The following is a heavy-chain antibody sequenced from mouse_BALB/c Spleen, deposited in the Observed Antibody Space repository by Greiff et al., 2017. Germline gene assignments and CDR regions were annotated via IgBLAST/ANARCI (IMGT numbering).Heavy chain of an antibody. CDR3: ARGLYGNVDY. V-gene: IGHV5-6-5*01. D-gene: IGHD2-1*01. Sequence: DVKLVESGGGLVKPGGSLKLSCAASGFTFSSYAMSWVRQTPEKRLEWVASISSGGSTYYPDSVKGRFTISRDNARNILYLQMSSLRSEDTAMYYCARGLYGNVDYWGQGTTLTVSS. J-gene: IGHJ2*01. CDR2: ISSGGST. CDR1: GFTFSSYA.